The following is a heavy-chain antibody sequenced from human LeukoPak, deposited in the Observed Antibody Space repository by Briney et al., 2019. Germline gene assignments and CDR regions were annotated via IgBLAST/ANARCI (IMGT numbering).Heavy chain of an antibody. CDR3: ARWAAAPALTGGYYYYYMDV. V-gene: IGHV6-1*01. CDR2: TYYRSKWYY. D-gene: IGHD6-13*01. CDR1: GDSVSSNTGG. Sequence: TSQTLSLTCAISGDSVSSNTGGWSWIRQSPSRGLEWLGRTYYRSKWYYDYAVSVKSRISINPDTSKNQFSLQLNSVTPDDTAVYYCARWAAAPALTGGYYYYYMDVWGKGTTVTISS. J-gene: IGHJ6*03.